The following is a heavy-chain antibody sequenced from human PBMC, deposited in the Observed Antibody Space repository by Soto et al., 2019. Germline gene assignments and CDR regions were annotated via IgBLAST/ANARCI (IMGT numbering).Heavy chain of an antibody. D-gene: IGHD1-26*01. V-gene: IGHV3-23*01. CDR2: LSNTGRRT. J-gene: IGHJ4*02. CDR1: VFPFGANA. Sequence: PGGSLRLSCVVSVFPFGANAMSWVRQAPGKGLEWVSGLSNTGRRTSYADSVKGRFNISRDNSENTVYLQMNSLRVEDTAVYYCATEMGATQGPFDNWGQGTLVTVSP. CDR3: ATEMGATQGPFDN.